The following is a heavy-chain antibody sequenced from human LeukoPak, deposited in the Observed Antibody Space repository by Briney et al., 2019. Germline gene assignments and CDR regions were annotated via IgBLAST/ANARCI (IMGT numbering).Heavy chain of an antibody. CDR1: GFTVSSNY. J-gene: IGHJ4*02. Sequence: GGSLRLSCAASGFTVSSNYMSWVRQAPGKGLEWVSVFYSGGSTYYADSVKGRFTISRDDSKNTLYLQMNSLRPDDTAVYYCARDLRAFCGGECAFHYWGQGTLVTVSS. V-gene: IGHV3-53*01. D-gene: IGHD2-21*01. CDR2: FYSGGST. CDR3: ARDLRAFCGGECAFHY.